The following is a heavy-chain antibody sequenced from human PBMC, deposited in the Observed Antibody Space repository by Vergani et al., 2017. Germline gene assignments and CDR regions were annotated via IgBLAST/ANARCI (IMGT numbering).Heavy chain of an antibody. V-gene: IGHV4-4*03. J-gene: IGHJ5*02. CDR2: IHHSGGT. Sequence: QVQLQESVPGLVKPPGTLSLTCAISGASVTRDWWSWVRQPPGKELEWIGEIHHSGGTHYNPSLKSLVIISLDDSNNEVYMQLNFVTVADTAVYYCAKGSTYRIDPWGQGTLVTVSS. D-gene: IGHD2/OR15-2a*01. CDR1: GASVTRDW. CDR3: AKGSTYRIDP.